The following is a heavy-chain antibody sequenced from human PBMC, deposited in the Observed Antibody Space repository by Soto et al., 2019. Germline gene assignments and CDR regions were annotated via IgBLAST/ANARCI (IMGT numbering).Heavy chain of an antibody. CDR1: GFAFRSYN. V-gene: IGHV3-21*01. CDR2: ISSGSSNI. J-gene: IGHJ4*02. Sequence: EVQLVESRGGLVKPGGSLTLSCAASGFAFRSYNMNWVRQAPGKGLEWVASISSGSSNIYYADSVKGRFTISRDNAKNSLFLQMDSLRAEDSAVDYCASATVVAATLDFWGQGTLVTVSS. CDR3: ASATVVAATLDF. D-gene: IGHD2-15*01.